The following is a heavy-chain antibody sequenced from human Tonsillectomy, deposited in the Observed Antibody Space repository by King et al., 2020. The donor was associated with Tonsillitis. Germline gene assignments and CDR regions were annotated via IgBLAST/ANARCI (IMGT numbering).Heavy chain of an antibody. V-gene: IGHV4-38-2*01. D-gene: IGHD3-22*01. CDR3: AKDMNYYDSSDRYFDL. Sequence: QVQLQESGPGLVKPSETLSLTCAVSGCSISTGYYWGWIRQPPGKGLEWIGSFYHSGTTYYTPSLKSRVTISVDTSRNQFSRKLSSVTAADTAVYYCAKDMNYYDSSDRYFDLWGRGTLVTVSS. CDR1: GCSISTGYY. CDR2: FYHSGTT. J-gene: IGHJ2*01.